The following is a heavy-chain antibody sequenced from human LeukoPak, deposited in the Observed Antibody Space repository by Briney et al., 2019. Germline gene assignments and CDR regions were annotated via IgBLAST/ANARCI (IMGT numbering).Heavy chain of an antibody. Sequence: GGSLRLSCAASGFTFSSYGMSWVRQAPGKGLEWVSAISGSGGSTYYADSVKGRFTISRDNSKNTLYLQMNSLRAEDTAVYYCAKDTPCSGGSCYSDWFDPWGQGTLVTVSS. CDR1: GFTFSSYG. J-gene: IGHJ5*02. D-gene: IGHD2-15*01. V-gene: IGHV3-23*01. CDR2: ISGSGGST. CDR3: AKDTPCSGGSCYSDWFDP.